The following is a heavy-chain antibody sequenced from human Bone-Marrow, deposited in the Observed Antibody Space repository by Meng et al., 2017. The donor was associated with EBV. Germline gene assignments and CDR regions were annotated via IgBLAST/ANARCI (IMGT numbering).Heavy chain of an antibody. CDR2: INVGNGKT. J-gene: IGHJ5*02. CDR1: GYTITNYA. D-gene: IGHD4-17*01. Sequence: QVQLVQSGAEVKRPGASVKVSCKASGYTITNYAMHWVRQAPGQRLEWMGWINVGNGKTKYSEKFQGRVTFTSDTSATTAYMELSRLRSEDTAVYYCARGDYGDYNWFNPWGQGTLVTVSS. V-gene: IGHV1-3*01. CDR3: ARGDYGDYNWFNP.